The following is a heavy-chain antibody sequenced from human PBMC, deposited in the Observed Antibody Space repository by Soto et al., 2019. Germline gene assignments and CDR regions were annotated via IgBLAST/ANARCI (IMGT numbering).Heavy chain of an antibody. J-gene: IGHJ6*02. CDR1: GGSISSYY. Sequence: SETLSLTCTASGGSISSYYWSWIRQPPGKGLEWIGYIYYSGSTNYNPSLKSRVTISVDTSKNQFSLKLSSVTAADTAVYYCARAEGYCSGGSCYSWDYYYGMDVWGQGTTVTVSS. V-gene: IGHV4-59*01. CDR2: IYYSGST. D-gene: IGHD2-15*01. CDR3: ARAEGYCSGGSCYSWDYYYGMDV.